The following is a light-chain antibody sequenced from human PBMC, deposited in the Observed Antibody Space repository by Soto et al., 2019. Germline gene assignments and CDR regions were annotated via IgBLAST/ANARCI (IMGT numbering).Light chain of an antibody. V-gene: IGKV1-5*03. CDR3: QQYNSYWT. Sequence: DIQMTQSPSTLSASVGDRVTITCRASQSIRSWLAWYQQKPGKAPKLLIYKASNLDSGVPSRFNGSGSGTEFTLTISRLQPDDFATYYCQQYNSYWTFGQGTKVVIK. CDR2: KAS. J-gene: IGKJ1*01. CDR1: QSIRSW.